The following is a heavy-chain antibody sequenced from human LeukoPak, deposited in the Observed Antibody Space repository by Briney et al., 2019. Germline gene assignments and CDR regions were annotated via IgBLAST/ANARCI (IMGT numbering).Heavy chain of an antibody. J-gene: IGHJ4*02. CDR3: ASETYIVVVPAATFDY. D-gene: IGHD2-2*01. CDR2: INSDGSST. CDR1: GFTFSSYW. Sequence: GGSLRLSCAASGFTFSSYWMHWVRQAPGKGLVWDSRINSDGSSTSYADSVKGRFTISRDNAKNTLYLQMNSLRAEDTAVYYCASETYIVVVPAATFDYWGQGTLVTVSS. V-gene: IGHV3-74*01.